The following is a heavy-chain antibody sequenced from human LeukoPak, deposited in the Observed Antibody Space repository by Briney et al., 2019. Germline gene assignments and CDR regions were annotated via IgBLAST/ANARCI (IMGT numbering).Heavy chain of an antibody. CDR1: GFTFSSYW. J-gene: IGHJ6*03. D-gene: IGHD3-10*01. V-gene: IGHV3-74*01. CDR3: AREDGSGSFYYYYYYYMAV. Sequence: PGGSLRLSCAASGFTFSSYWMHWVRQAPGKGLVWVSRINTDGSSTSYADSVKGRFTISRDNAKNTLYLQMNSLRAEDTAVYYCAREDGSGSFYYYYYYYMAVWGKGTTVTVSS. CDR2: INTDGSST.